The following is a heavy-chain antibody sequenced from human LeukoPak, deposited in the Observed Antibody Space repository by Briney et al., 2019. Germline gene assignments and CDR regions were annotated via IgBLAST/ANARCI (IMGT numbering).Heavy chain of an antibody. V-gene: IGHV4-4*07. J-gene: IGHJ4*02. CDR1: GGSISIYY. D-gene: IGHD3-9*01. CDR2: IYTSGST. Sequence: SETLSLTCTVSGGSISIYYWNWIRQPAGKGLEWIGRIYTSGSTSYNPSLKSRVTMSVDTSKNQFSLKLSSVTAADTAVYYCARGDILTGYYAYFDYWGQGTLVTVSS. CDR3: ARGDILTGYYAYFDY.